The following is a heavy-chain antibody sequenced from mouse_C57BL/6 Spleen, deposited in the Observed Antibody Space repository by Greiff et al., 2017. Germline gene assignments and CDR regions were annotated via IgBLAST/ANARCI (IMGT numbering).Heavy chain of an antibody. CDR1: GYAFRSSW. V-gene: IGHV1-82*01. CDR2: IYPGDGDT. CDR3: ARRYDGYYNAMDY. J-gene: IGHJ4*01. D-gene: IGHD2-3*01. Sequence: QVQLKQSGPELVKPGASVKISCKASGYAFRSSWMNWVKQRPGKGLEWIGRIYPGDGDTNYNGKFKGKATLTADKSSSTAYMQLSSLTSEDSAVYFCARRYDGYYNAMDYWGQGTSVTVSS.